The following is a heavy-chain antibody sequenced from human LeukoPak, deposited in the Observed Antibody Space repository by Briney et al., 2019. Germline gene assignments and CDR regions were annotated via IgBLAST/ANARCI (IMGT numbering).Heavy chain of an antibody. CDR3: AKDSIRYYYDSSGYHGAFDI. J-gene: IGHJ3*02. Sequence: GGSLRLSCAASGFTFSSYAMSWVRQAPGKGLEWVSAISGSGGSTYYADSVKGRFTISRDNSKNTLYLQMNSLRAEDTAVYYCAKDSIRYYYDSSGYHGAFDIWGQGTMVTVSS. V-gene: IGHV3-23*01. D-gene: IGHD3-22*01. CDR2: ISGSGGST. CDR1: GFTFSSYA.